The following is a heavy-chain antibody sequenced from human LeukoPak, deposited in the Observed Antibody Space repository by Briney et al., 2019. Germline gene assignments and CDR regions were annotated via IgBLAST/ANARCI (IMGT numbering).Heavy chain of an antibody. Sequence: SVKVSCKASGGTFSSYAISWVRQAPGQGLEWMGGIIPIFGTANYAQKFQGRVTMTRNTSISTAYMELSSLRSEDTAVYYCARGERGAFDIWGQGTMVTVSS. CDR3: ARGERGAFDI. V-gene: IGHV1-69*05. CDR2: IIPIFGTA. CDR1: GGTFSSYA. J-gene: IGHJ3*02.